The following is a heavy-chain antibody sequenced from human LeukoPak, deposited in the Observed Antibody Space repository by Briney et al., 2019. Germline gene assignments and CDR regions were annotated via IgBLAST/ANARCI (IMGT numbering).Heavy chain of an antibody. CDR1: GGSISSSSYY. J-gene: IGHJ4*02. D-gene: IGHD3-10*01. Sequence: SETLSLTCTVSGGSISSSSYYCGWIRQPPGKGLEWIGEMKHSGSTNYNPSRKSRVTISVDTSKNQFSLKLSSVTAADTAVYYCARGPTILYWGQGTLVTVSS. V-gene: IGHV4-39*07. CDR2: MKHSGST. CDR3: ARGPTILY.